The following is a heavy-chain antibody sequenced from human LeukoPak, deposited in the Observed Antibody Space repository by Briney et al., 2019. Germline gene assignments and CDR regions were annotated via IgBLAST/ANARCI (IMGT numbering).Heavy chain of an antibody. Sequence: GGSLRLSCAASGFSFSSYWMSWVRQAPWKGLERVANIKPDGSDKRYVDSVKGRFTISRDNAKNSLYLQMNSLRGDDTAVYYCTRNYNNAFDIWGQGTMVTVSS. J-gene: IGHJ3*02. CDR1: GFSFSSYW. CDR2: IKPDGSDK. V-gene: IGHV3-7*01. D-gene: IGHD3-22*01. CDR3: TRNYNNAFDI.